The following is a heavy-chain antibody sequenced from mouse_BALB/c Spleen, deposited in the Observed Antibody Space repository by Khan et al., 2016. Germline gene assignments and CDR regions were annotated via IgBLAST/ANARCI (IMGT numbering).Heavy chain of an antibody. CDR3: AHYYGSSYAKVY. CDR2: IDPANGNT. Sequence: VQLKQSGAELVKPGASVKLSCTASGFNIKDTYMHWVKQRPEQGLEWIGRIDPANGNTKYDPKFQGKATITAETSSNTAYLQVSSLTSEDAAVYYSAHYYGSSYAKVYWGQGTSVTVSS. V-gene: IGHV14-3*02. CDR1: GFNIKDTY. J-gene: IGHJ4*01. D-gene: IGHD1-1*01.